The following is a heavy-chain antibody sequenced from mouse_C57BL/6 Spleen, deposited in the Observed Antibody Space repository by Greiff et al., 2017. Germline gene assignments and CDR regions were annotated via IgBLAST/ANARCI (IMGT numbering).Heavy chain of an antibody. V-gene: IGHV1-18*01. CDR3: ARGGYGSSYVDFDY. J-gene: IGHJ2*01. D-gene: IGHD1-1*01. CDR1: GYTFTDYN. CDR2: INPNNGGT. Sequence: EVQLQESGPELVKPGASVKIPCKASGYTFTDYNMDWVKQSHGKSLEWIGDINPNNGGTIYNQKFKGKATLTVDKSSSTAYMELRSLTSEDTAVYYCARGGYGSSYVDFDYWGQGTTLTVSS.